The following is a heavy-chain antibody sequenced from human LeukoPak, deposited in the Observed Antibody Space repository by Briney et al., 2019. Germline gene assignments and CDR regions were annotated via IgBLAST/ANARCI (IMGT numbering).Heavy chain of an antibody. CDR1: EFTFSSYS. CDR2: ISSSSSTI. Sequence: PGGSLRLSCAASEFTFSSYSMNWVRQAPGKGLEWVSYISSSSSTILYAASVRGRFTISRDNAKNSLYLQMNSLRDEDTAAYFCTKGGDSGRRYFDLWGRGTLVTVSS. D-gene: IGHD2-21*02. J-gene: IGHJ2*01. V-gene: IGHV3-48*02. CDR3: TKGGDSGRRYFDL.